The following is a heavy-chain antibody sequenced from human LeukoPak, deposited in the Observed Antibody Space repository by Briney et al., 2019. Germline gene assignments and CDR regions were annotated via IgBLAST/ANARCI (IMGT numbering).Heavy chain of an antibody. CDR1: GGSFSGYY. CDR2: INHSGST. D-gene: IGHD2-21*01. CDR3: ERGGIRYFDY. V-gene: IGHV4-34*01. Sequence: SETLSLTCAVYGGSFSGYYWSWIRQPPGKGLEWIGEINHSGSTNYNPSLKSRVTISVETSKNQFSLKLSSVTAADTAVYYCERGGIRYFDYWGQGTLVTVSS. J-gene: IGHJ4*02.